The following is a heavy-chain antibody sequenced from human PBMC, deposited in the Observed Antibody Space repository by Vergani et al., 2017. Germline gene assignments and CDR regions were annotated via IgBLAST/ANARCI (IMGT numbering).Heavy chain of an antibody. Sequence: QLHLQESGPGLVKPSETLSLTCTVSGGSITSSSYYWGWIRQPPGKGLEWIGNIYHSGGAYYTPSLKGRVTISVDTSKNQFSLEVTSVTAADTAIYFCASTESFILRYFHWALWGQGTLVTVSS. V-gene: IGHV4-39*01. J-gene: IGHJ4*02. D-gene: IGHD3-9*01. CDR2: IYHSGGA. CDR1: GGSITSSSYY. CDR3: ASTESFILRYFHWAL.